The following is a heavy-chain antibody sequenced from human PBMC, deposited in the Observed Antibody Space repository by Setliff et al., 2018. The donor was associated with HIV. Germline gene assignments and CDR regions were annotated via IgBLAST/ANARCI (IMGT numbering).Heavy chain of an antibody. D-gene: IGHD3-9*01. V-gene: IGHV4-39*01. J-gene: IGHJ4*02. Sequence: SETLSLTCTVSGGSVSTATFYWGWIRQPPGKGLEWIGGLYYSGPAYYYPSLKSRVTISVDTSKNQSSLKLSSVTAADTAVYYCARQRGYDVLTYYLDYWGQGTLVTVSS. CDR3: ARQRGYDVLTYYLDY. CDR2: LYYSGPA. CDR1: GGSVSTATFY.